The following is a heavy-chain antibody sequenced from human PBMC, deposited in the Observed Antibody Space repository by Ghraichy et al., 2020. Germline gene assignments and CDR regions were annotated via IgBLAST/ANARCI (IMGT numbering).Heavy chain of an antibody. V-gene: IGHV3-7*01. CDR2: LKQDGSET. J-gene: IGHJ6*02. CDR3: ARDSGYYGMDV. D-gene: IGHD1-26*01. CDR1: GFTFSNFW. Sequence: GESLNISCAASGFTFSNFWMNWVRQGPGKGLEWIASLKQDGSETYYVDSVKGRFTISRDNAKNSLLLQMNSLRAEDTAVYYCARDSGYYGMDVWGQGTTVTVSS.